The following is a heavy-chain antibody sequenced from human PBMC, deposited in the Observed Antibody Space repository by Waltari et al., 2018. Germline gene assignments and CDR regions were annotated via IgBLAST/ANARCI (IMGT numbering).Heavy chain of an antibody. J-gene: IGHJ4*02. D-gene: IGHD6-13*01. Sequence: EVQLLESGGGLVQPGGSLRLSCLASGLTLSRYTMSWVRQAPGKGLEWVSSIGGSGISTYYADSVKGRFTISRDNSKDTLYLQINSLRAEDTAVYYCAKDIAPAGTRYFDYWGQGTLVTVSS. CDR3: AKDIAPAGTRYFDY. V-gene: IGHV3-23*01. CDR2: IGGSGIST. CDR1: GLTLSRYT.